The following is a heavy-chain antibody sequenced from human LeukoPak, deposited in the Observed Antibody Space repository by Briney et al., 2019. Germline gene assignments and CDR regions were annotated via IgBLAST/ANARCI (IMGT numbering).Heavy chain of an antibody. CDR3: ARGDGGNGGIDY. CDR2: INPNSGDT. CDR1: AYTFTRYY. Sequence: ASVNVSCKTSAYTFTRYYMHWVRQAPGQGLEWMGWINPNSGDTNYAQNFQGRVTMTRDTSITTAYMELSWLRSDDTAVYYCARGDGGNGGIDYWGQGTLVTVSS. V-gene: IGHV1-2*02. J-gene: IGHJ4*02. D-gene: IGHD4-23*01.